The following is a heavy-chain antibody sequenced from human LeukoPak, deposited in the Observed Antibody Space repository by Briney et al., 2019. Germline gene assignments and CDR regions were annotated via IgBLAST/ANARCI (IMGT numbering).Heavy chain of an antibody. CDR2: ISSSSSYI. CDR3: ARVNDFWSGYLGY. V-gene: IGHV3-21*01. J-gene: IGHJ4*02. D-gene: IGHD3-3*01. Sequence: GGTLRLSCAASGFTFSSYSMNWGRQAQGKGLEWVSSISSSSSYIYYADSVKGRFTISRDNAKNSLYLQMNSLRAEDTAVYYCARVNDFWSGYLGYWGQGTLVTVSS. CDR1: GFTFSSYS.